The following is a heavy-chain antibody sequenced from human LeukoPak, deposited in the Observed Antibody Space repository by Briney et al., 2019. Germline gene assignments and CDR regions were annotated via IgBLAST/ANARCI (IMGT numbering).Heavy chain of an antibody. D-gene: IGHD2-2*01. CDR3: ARGARYCSSTSCPADYYYGMDV. CDR2: MNPNSGNT. Sequence: ASVKVSCKASGYTFTSYDINGVRQATGQGREWMGWMNPNSGNTGYAQKFQGRVTMTRNTSISTAYMELSSLRSEDTAVYYCARGARYCSSTSCPADYYYGMDVWGQGTTVTVSS. CDR1: GYTFTSYD. J-gene: IGHJ6*02. V-gene: IGHV1-8*01.